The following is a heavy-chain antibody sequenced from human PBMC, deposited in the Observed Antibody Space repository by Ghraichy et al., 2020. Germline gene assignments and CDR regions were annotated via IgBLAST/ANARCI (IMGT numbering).Heavy chain of an antibody. CDR3: ARADGGSPDY. V-gene: IGHV1-46*03. J-gene: IGHJ4*02. Sequence: ASVKVSCKASGYNFIIYYIHWVRQAPGQGLEWMGLINPNGGTTTYAQKFQGNVIMTRDTSTSTVYMELSSLRSDDTAVYYCARADGGSPDYWGQGTLVTVSS. CDR2: INPNGGTT. CDR1: GYNFIIYY. D-gene: IGHD1-26*01.